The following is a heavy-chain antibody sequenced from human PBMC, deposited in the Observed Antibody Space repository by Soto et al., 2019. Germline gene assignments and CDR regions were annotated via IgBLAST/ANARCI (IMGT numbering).Heavy chain of an antibody. V-gene: IGHV3-9*01. CDR2: INWNGGSV. CDR1: GFIFDDYD. CDR3: AKDIKLRPLVRGLLNGGAIDY. Sequence: GGSLRLSCATSGFIFDDYDMYWVRQAPGKGLEWVSGINWNGGSVGYADSVKGRFTISRDNANNSLYLQMNSLRPEDTALYYCAKDIKLRPLVRGLLNGGAIDYWGQGT. D-gene: IGHD3-10*01. J-gene: IGHJ4*02.